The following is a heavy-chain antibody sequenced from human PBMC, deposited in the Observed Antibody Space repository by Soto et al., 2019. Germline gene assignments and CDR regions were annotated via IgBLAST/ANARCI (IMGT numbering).Heavy chain of an antibody. CDR3: ARDRAIIVATIGGTYYYYYGMDV. CDR1: GGTFSSYA. D-gene: IGHD5-12*01. J-gene: IGHJ6*02. V-gene: IGHV1-69*13. CDR2: IIPIFGTA. Sequence: SVKVSCKASGGTFSSYAISWVRQAPGQGLEWMGGIIPIFGTANYAQKFQGRVTITADESTSTAYMELSSLRSEDTAVYYCARDRAIIVATIGGTYYYYYGMDVWGQGTTVTVSS.